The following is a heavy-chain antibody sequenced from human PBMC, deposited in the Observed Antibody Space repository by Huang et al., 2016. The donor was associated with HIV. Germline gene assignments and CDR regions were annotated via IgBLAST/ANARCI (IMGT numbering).Heavy chain of an antibody. J-gene: IGHJ3*01. CDR1: GFTFTTYW. V-gene: IGHV3-7*01. CDR3: ARDRRDVFDF. Sequence: EVQLVESGGGLVQPGGSLRLSCGASGFTFTTYWMTWVRQAPGKGLEWGANINQDGTEKYYVDSVKGRFTISRDNAEKSLYLRMNRLRAEDTAIYYCARDRRDVFDFWGQGTMVTVSS. CDR2: INQDGTEK.